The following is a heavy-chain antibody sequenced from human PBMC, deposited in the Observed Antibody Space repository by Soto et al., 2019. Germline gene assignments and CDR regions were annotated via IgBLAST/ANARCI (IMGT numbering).Heavy chain of an antibody. V-gene: IGHV3-13*01. J-gene: IGHJ6*02. D-gene: IGHD2-15*01. Sequence: GGSLRLSSAASGFTFSSYDMHWVRQATGKGLEWVSAIGTAGDTYYPGSVNGRFTISRENAKNPLYLQMNSLRAEDTAVYYCARDAGEVAATQYSFSGMDVWGQGTTVTVSS. CDR1: GFTFSSYD. CDR3: ARDAGEVAATQYSFSGMDV. CDR2: IGTAGDT.